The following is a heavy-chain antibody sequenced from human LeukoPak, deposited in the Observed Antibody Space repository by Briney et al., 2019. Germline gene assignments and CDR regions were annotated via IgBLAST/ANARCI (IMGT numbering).Heavy chain of an antibody. J-gene: IGHJ6*02. CDR2: INPNSGGT. Sequence: GASVKVSCKASGYTFTGYYMHWVRQAPGQGLEWMGWINPNSGGTNYAQKFQGRVTMTRDTSISTADMELSRPRSDDTAVYYCAKNPPQQFWGGFPIHRKDVWGQGTTVTVSS. V-gene: IGHV1-2*02. CDR1: GYTFTGYY. D-gene: IGHD3-3*01. CDR3: AKNPPQQFWGGFPIHRKDV.